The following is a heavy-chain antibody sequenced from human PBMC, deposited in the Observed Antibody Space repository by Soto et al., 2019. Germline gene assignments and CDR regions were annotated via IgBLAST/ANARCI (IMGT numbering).Heavy chain of an antibody. Sequence: SETLSLTCTVSGGSVSSGSYYWSWIRQPPGKGLEWIGYIYYSGSTNYNPSLKSRVTISVDTSKNQFSLKLSSVTAADTAVYYCASILLYYYDSSGYYGAFDIWGQGTMVTVSS. CDR3: ASILLYYYDSSGYYGAFDI. V-gene: IGHV4-61*01. J-gene: IGHJ3*02. CDR2: IYYSGST. CDR1: GGSVSSGSYY. D-gene: IGHD3-22*01.